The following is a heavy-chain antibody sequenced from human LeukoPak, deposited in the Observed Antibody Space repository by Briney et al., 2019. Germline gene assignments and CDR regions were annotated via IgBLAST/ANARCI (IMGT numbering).Heavy chain of an antibody. CDR2: ISSSGSTI. D-gene: IGHD3-10*02. Sequence: GGSLRLSCAASGFTFSSYEMNWVRQAPGEGLEWVSYISSSGSTIYYADCVKGRFTISRDNAKNSLYLQMNSLRAEDTAVYYCAELGITMIGGVWGKGTTVTISS. J-gene: IGHJ6*04. V-gene: IGHV3-48*03. CDR1: GFTFSSYE. CDR3: AELGITMIGGV.